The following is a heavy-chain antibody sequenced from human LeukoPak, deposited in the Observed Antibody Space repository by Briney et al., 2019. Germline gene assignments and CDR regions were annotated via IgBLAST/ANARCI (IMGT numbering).Heavy chain of an antibody. CDR1: RFTFSSYG. V-gene: IGHV3-20*04. J-gene: IGHJ4*02. CDR2: INWNGGST. Sequence: GGSLRLSCAASRFTFSSYGMHWVRQVPGKGLEWVSGINWNGGSTGYVDSVKGRFTISRDNAKNSLYLQMNSLRAEDTALYYCARVQSSSWFGSPDYWGQGTLVTVSS. D-gene: IGHD6-13*01. CDR3: ARVQSSSWFGSPDY.